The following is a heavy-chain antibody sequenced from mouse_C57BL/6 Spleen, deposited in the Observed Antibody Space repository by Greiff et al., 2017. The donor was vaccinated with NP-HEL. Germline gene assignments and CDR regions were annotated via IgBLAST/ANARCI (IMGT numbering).Heavy chain of an antibody. CDR1: GYTFTDYN. D-gene: IGHD2-12*01. V-gene: IGHV1-22*01. J-gene: IGHJ2*01. Sequence: VQLKQSGPELVKPGASVKMSCKASGYTFTDYNMHWVKQSHGKSLEWIGYINPNNGGTSYNQKFKGKATLTVNKSSSTAYMERRSLTSEDSAVYYCARKYYSFDYWGQGTTLTVSS. CDR3: ARKYYSFDY. CDR2: INPNNGGT.